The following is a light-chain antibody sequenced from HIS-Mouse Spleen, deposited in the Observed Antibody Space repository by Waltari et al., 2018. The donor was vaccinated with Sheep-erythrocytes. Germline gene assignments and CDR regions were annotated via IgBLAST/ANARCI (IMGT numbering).Light chain of an antibody. CDR3: QQSYSTPPFT. J-gene: IGKJ3*01. CDR2: AAS. Sequence: DIQMTQSPSSLSASVGDRVTITCRASQSISSYLNWYQQKPGKAPKLLIYAASSLQIGVRSRFSGSGSGTDFTLTISSLQPEDFATYYCQQSYSTPPFTFGPGTKVDIK. CDR1: QSISSY. V-gene: IGKV1-39*01.